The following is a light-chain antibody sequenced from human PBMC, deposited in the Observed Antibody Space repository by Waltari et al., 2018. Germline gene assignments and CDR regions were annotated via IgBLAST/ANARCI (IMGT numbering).Light chain of an antibody. CDR1: QSVLYSSSNNNY. J-gene: IGKJ1*01. CDR2: WAS. CDR3: QQYFTDPWT. V-gene: IGKV4-1*01. Sequence: DIVMTQSPDSLAVSLGERATINCKSSQSVLYSSSNNNYLAWYQQKPGQPPMLLISWASTRESGVPDRFSGSGSGTELTLTISSLQAEDVALYFCQQYFTDPWTFGQGTRVEIK.